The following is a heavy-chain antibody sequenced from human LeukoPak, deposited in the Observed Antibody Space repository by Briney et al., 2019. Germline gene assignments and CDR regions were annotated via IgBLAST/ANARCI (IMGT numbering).Heavy chain of an antibody. Sequence: GPLRLPFPASGFAVSSKYMNWARPAPGKGREWVTVIYLDGRADYADSVKGRFTISSDNSKNTVYLQMNSLKDEDTAVYYCARDAETSLANWGQGTLVTVSP. D-gene: IGHD5-24*01. V-gene: IGHV3-66*01. J-gene: IGHJ4*02. CDR2: IYLDGRA. CDR3: ARDAETSLAN. CDR1: GFAVSSKY.